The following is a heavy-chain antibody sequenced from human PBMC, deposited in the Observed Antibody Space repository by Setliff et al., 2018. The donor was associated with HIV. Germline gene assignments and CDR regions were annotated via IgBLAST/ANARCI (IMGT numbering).Heavy chain of an antibody. CDR3: ASVARGGHSSRWYYFDY. J-gene: IGHJ4*02. CDR1: RGSISSGSYY. CDR2: IYTSGST. D-gene: IGHD6-13*01. Sequence: TLSLPCTVSRGSISSGSYYWSCIRQPAGQGLEWIGRIYTSGSTQYNPSLKSRVTISVDTSKNQFSLKVSSVSAADTAVYYCASVARGGHSSRWYYFDYWGQGTLVTVSS. V-gene: IGHV4-61*02.